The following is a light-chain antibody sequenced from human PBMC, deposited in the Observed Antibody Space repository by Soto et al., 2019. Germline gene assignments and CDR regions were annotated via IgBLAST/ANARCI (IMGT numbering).Light chain of an antibody. J-gene: IGKJ1*01. Sequence: DIALTQSQGTLSMCSGERAALSCRASQSVSSSFLAWYQQKPGQAPRLLIYGASTRATGIPDRFSGSGSGTDFTLTISRLEPEDFAVYYCQQSGSSPPTFGQGTKVDIK. CDR3: QQSGSSPPT. CDR2: GAS. CDR1: QSVSSSF. V-gene: IGKV3-20*01.